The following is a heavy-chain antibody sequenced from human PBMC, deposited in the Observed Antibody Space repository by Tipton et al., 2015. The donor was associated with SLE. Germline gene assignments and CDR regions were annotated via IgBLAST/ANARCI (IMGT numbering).Heavy chain of an antibody. J-gene: IGHJ6*02. Sequence: QSGPEVKEPGSSVKVSCKASGGTFSSFTFIWVRQAPGQGLEWMGGITPMFRTTNYARDFQGRVTLTADESTSTAYMELRGLSSEDTAIYFCAKDDGGSYYGSGSSYAMDVWGQGTTVTVSS. V-gene: IGHV1-69*01. CDR1: GGTFSSFT. CDR2: ITPMFRTT. CDR3: AKDDGGSYYGSGSSYAMDV. D-gene: IGHD3-10*01.